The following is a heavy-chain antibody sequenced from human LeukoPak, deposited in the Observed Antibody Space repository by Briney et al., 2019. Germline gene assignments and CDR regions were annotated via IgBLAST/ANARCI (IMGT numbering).Heavy chain of an antibody. J-gene: IGHJ3*02. CDR2: ISGSGGST. V-gene: IGHV3-23*01. CDR1: GFTFSSYA. D-gene: IGHD3-22*01. CDR3: AKDRASGILIVVANGPAFDI. Sequence: GGSLRLSCAASGFTFSSYAMSWVRQAPGKGLEWVSAISGSGGSTYYADSVKSRFTISRDNSKNTLYLQMNSLRAEDTAVYYCAKDRASGILIVVANGPAFDIWGQGTMVTVSS.